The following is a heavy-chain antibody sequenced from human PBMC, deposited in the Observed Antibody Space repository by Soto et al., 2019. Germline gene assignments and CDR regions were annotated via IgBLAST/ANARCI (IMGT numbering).Heavy chain of an antibody. CDR3: ARGFRGSGNYYYYYHGMDV. J-gene: IGHJ6*02. D-gene: IGHD3-10*01. Sequence: PGVSLRLACAASVFTVSSNYMSWVRQALGKGLEWVSVIYSGDITYYAGSVKGRFTIYRHNSKNTLYLQMNSLRAEDTAVYYCARGFRGSGNYYYYYHGMDVRGQGNTVPVSS. V-gene: IGHV3-53*01. CDR1: VFTVSSNY. CDR2: IYSGDIT.